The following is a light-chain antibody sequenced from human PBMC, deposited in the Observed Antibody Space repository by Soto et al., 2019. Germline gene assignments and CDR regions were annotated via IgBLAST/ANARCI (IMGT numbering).Light chain of an antibody. V-gene: IGKV1-9*01. CDR2: AAS. Sequence: DIQLTQSPSFLSASVGDRVTITCRASQGISSYLAWYQQKPGKAPKLLIYAASTLQSGVPSRLSGSGSGTEFTLTISSLQPEDFATYYCQQLNSFPRTFGQGPKADIK. J-gene: IGKJ1*01. CDR3: QQLNSFPRT. CDR1: QGISSY.